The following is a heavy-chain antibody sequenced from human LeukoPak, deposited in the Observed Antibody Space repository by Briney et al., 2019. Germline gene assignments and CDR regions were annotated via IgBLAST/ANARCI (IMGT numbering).Heavy chain of an antibody. CDR1: GFTFSSYA. J-gene: IGHJ4*02. CDR2: ISYDGSYK. V-gene: IGHV3-30-3*01. D-gene: IGHD4-23*01. CDR3: ARSVGTSPSALDY. Sequence: GGSLRLSCAASGFTFSSYAMHWVRQAPGKGLECVAVISYDGSYKYHADSVKGRFTISRDNSKNALYLQMDSLRAEDTAIYYCARSVGTSPSALDYWGQGTLVTVSS.